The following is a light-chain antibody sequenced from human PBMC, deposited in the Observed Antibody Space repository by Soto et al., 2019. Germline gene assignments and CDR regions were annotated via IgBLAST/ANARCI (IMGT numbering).Light chain of an antibody. CDR1: QGVSSDY. CDR3: QQYGRSPMFT. Sequence: EIVLTQSPGTLSLSPGDRATLSCSASQGVSSDYLAWYQQKPGQAPRLLIYGASRGAAGITDRFSGSGSGKDFTLTISRLEPEDFAVYFCQQYGRSPMFTFGQGPKLEVK. J-gene: IGKJ2*01. CDR2: GAS. V-gene: IGKV3-20*01.